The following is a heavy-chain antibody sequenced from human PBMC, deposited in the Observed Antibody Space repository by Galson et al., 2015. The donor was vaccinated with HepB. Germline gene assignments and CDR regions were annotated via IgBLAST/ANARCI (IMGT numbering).Heavy chain of an antibody. CDR2: FYSDGRT. D-gene: IGHD6-13*01. Sequence: SLRLSCAASGFIVSSNYMSWVRRTPGKGLECVSVFYSDGRTYYADSVKGRFTISRDNSKNTLYIQMNSLRAEDTAVYYCARGYSNNWYSGLGYWGQGTLVTVSS. J-gene: IGHJ4*02. V-gene: IGHV3-53*01. CDR3: ARGYSNNWYSGLGY. CDR1: GFIVSSNY.